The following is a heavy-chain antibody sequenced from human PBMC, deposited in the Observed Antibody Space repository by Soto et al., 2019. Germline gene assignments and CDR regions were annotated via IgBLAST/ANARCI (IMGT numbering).Heavy chain of an antibody. V-gene: IGHV1-18*01. CDR2: ISAYNGNT. J-gene: IGHJ6*02. CDR3: ARECSSTSCYDYYYYGMGV. D-gene: IGHD2-2*01. Sequence: GLEWMGWISAYNGNTNYAQKLQGRVTMTTDTSTSTAYMELRSLRSDDTAVYYCARECSSTSCYDYYYYGMGVWGQGTTVTVSS.